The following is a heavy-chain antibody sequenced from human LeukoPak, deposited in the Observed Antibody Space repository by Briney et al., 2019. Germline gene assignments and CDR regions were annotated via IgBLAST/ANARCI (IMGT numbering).Heavy chain of an antibody. CDR3: ARGRGYDYVWGSYRKYYYGMDV. CDR2: IYYSGST. D-gene: IGHD3-16*02. J-gene: IGHJ6*02. V-gene: IGHV4-39*01. CDR1: GGSISSSSYY. Sequence: SETLSLTCTVSGGSISSSSYYWGWIRQPPGKGLEWIGSIYYSGSTYYNPSLKSRVTISVDTSKNQFSLKLSSVTAADTAVYYCARGRGYDYVWGSYRKYYYGMDVWGQGTTVTVSS.